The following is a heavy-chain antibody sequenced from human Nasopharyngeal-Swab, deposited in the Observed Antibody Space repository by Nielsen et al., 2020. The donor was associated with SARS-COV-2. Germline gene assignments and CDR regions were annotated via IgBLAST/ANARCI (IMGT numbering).Heavy chain of an antibody. CDR3: ARFSPPLYCNSPTCLATWFDP. CDR2: ISAYNGKT. Sequence: ASVKASCKASGYTFTSYGITWVRQAPGQGLEWMAWISAYNGKTNYAQNLQGRVTMTTDTSTSTAYMELRSLRSGDTAVYYCARFSPPLYCNSPTCLATWFDPWGQGTLVTVSS. V-gene: IGHV1-18*01. J-gene: IGHJ5*02. CDR1: GYTFTSYG. D-gene: IGHD2-2*01.